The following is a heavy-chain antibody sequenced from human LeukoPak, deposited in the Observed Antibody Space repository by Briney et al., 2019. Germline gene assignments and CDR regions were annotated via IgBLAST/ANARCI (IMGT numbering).Heavy chain of an antibody. V-gene: IGHV4-38-2*02. J-gene: IGHJ3*02. CDR1: GYSISSGYY. CDR2: IYHSGST. CDR3: ARAERLIYDSSGYYWNGGDAFDI. Sequence: PSETLSLTCTVSGYSISSGYYWGWIRQPPGKGLEWIGSIYHSGSTYYNPSLKSRVTISVDTSKNQFSLKLSSVTAADTAVYYCARAERLIYDSSGYYWNGGDAFDIWGQGTMVTVSS. D-gene: IGHD3-22*01.